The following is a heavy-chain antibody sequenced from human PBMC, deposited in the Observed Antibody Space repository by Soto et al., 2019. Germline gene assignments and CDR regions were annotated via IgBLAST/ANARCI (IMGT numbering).Heavy chain of an antibody. CDR1: GVTFSSYN. CDR2: ISSSSRTI. D-gene: IGHD3-22*01. CDR3: ARDRYDSYGYFDY. J-gene: IGHJ4*02. V-gene: IGHV3-48*02. Sequence: PGGSLRLSCAASGVTFSSYNMNWVRQAPGKGLEWVAYISSSSRTIYYADSVKGRFTISRDNAKDSLYLQMNRLTDEDTAVYYCARDRYDSYGYFDYWGQGTLVTVSS.